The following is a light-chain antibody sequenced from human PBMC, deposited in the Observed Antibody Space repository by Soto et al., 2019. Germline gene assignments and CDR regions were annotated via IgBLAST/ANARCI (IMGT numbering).Light chain of an antibody. J-gene: IGKJ2*01. V-gene: IGKV3-20*01. CDR3: QHYGSSLYT. Sequence: EIVLTQSTGTLSLSPGERVTLSCRASQSVTSSYLAWYQQKPGQAPRLLIYGASRRATGIPDRFSGSGSGTDFTLTIIRLEPEDFAVYYCQHYGSSLYTFGQGTKLEIK. CDR2: GAS. CDR1: QSVTSSY.